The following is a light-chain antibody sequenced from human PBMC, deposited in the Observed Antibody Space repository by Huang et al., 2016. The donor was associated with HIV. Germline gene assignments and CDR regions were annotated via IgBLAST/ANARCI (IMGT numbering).Light chain of an antibody. Sequence: EIVMTQSPATLSVSPGDRATLSCRASQSVSSNLAWYQQKPGQAPRLLLYGASTRATGIPDRFSGSGSGTEFTLTISSLQSEDFAVYYCQQYNGWPPNAFGQGTKLEIK. CDR1: QSVSSN. CDR2: GAS. V-gene: IGKV3-15*01. CDR3: QQYNGWPPNA. J-gene: IGKJ2*01.